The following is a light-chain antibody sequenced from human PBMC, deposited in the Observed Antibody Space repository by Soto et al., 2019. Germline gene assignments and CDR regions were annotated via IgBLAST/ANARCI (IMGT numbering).Light chain of an antibody. CDR2: DAS. CDR3: QQRATSPLT. CDR1: QNVGNNF. V-gene: IGKV3D-20*02. J-gene: IGKJ4*02. Sequence: EIVLTQSPGTLSLSPGERATLSCRASQNVGNNFLAWYQQKPGRAPRLLMYDASSSAAVLPDRFSGSGSGRDFTLTIARVEPEDFAVYYCQQRATSPLTFGEGTKVEIK.